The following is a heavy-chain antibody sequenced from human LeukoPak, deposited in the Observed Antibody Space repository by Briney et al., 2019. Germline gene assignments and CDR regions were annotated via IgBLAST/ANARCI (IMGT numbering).Heavy chain of an antibody. CDR1: GFTFSSYS. Sequence: GGSLRLSCAASGFTFSSYSMNWVRQAPGKGLEWVSSISSSSYIYYADSVKGRFTISRDNSKNTLYLQMNSLRAEDTAVYYCAKVGYSGSTPGYFDYWGQGTLVTVSS. CDR2: ISSSSYI. V-gene: IGHV3-21*04. D-gene: IGHD5-12*01. J-gene: IGHJ4*02. CDR3: AKVGYSGSTPGYFDY.